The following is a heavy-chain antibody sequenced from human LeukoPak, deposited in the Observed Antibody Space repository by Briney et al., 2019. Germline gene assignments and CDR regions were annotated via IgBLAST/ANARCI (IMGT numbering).Heavy chain of an antibody. CDR1: GGSFSGYY. CDR3: ASGHDAYDYVWGSYRYGKPVEAFDI. J-gene: IGHJ3*02. CDR2: IYHSGST. D-gene: IGHD3-16*02. Sequence: SETLSLTCAVYGGSFSGYYWSWIRQPPGKGLEWIGEIYHSGSTNYNPSLKSRVTISVDTSKNQFSLKLSSVTAADTAVYYCASGHDAYDYVWGSYRYGKPVEAFDIWGQGTMVTVSS. V-gene: IGHV4-34*01.